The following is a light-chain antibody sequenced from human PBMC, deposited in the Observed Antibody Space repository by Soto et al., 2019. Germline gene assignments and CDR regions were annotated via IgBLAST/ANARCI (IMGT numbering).Light chain of an antibody. CDR3: SSYGGPNSVV. J-gene: IGLJ2*01. Sequence: QSVLTQPPSASGSPGQSVTISCTGTRSDIGTYNFVSWYQQHPGKAPKLVIYEVTKRPLGVTNRFSASKSGNTASLTVSGLQAEDEADYSCSSYGGPNSVVFGGGTKLTVL. V-gene: IGLV2-8*01. CDR1: RSDIGTYNF. CDR2: EVT.